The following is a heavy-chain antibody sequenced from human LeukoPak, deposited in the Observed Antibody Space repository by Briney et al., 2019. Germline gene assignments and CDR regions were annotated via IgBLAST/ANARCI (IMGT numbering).Heavy chain of an antibody. CDR1: GGSFSGDY. D-gene: IGHD3-10*01. CDR3: ARGPMVRGAQYGRV. J-gene: IGHJ4*02. CDR2: INHSGST. Sequence: SETLSLTCAVYGGSFSGDYWSWIRQPPGKGLGLGWEINHSGSTNYNPSLKSRVTISVDTSKTQFSLKMSSVTAADTAVYYCARGPMVRGAQYGRVWGQGTLVTVSS. V-gene: IGHV4-34*01.